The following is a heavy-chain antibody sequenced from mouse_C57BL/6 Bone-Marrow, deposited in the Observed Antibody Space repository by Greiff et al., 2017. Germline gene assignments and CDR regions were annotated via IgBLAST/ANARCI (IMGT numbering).Heavy chain of an antibody. CDR2: IDPSDSYT. D-gene: IGHD1-1*01. J-gene: IGHJ4*01. CDR3: ARYYKGSSYEAMEY. V-gene: IGHV1-59*01. Sequence: QVQLQQPGAELVRPGTSVKLSCKASGYTFTSYWMHWVKQRPGQGLEWIGVIDPSDSYTNYNQKFKGQTTLTVDPSCSTVYMQLSSLTSEDPAVYNCARYYKGSSYEAMEYWGQGTSVTVSA. CDR1: GYTFTSYW.